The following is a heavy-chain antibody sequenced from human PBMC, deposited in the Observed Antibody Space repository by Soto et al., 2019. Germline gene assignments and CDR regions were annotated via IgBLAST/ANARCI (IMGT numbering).Heavy chain of an antibody. V-gene: IGHV1-18*01. CDR3: ARDLAYCGGDCYPIDY. Sequence: QVQLVQSGAEVKKPGASVKVSCKASGYTFTSNGISWVRQAPGQGLEWMGWISAYNGNTNYAQKLQGRVTMTTDTSTSTAYMELRSLRSDNTAVYYCARDLAYCGGDCYPIDYWGQGTLVTVSS. CDR2: ISAYNGNT. CDR1: GYTFTSNG. D-gene: IGHD2-21*02. J-gene: IGHJ4*02.